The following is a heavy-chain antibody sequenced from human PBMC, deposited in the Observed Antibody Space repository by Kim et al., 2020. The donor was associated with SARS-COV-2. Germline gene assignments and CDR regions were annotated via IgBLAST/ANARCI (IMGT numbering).Heavy chain of an antibody. J-gene: IGHJ4*02. Sequence: YADYVQGRFTISRDNAKNTLYLQMNSLRAEDTAVYYCASHAYSSGWSKMDDWGQGTLVSVSS. D-gene: IGHD6-19*01. CDR3: ASHAYSSGWSKMDD. V-gene: IGHV3-23*01.